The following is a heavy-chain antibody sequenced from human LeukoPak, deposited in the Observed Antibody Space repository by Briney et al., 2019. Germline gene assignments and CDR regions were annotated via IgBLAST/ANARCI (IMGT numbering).Heavy chain of an antibody. CDR2: IYYSGST. CDR1: GGSISSSSYY. CDR3: ARAERWYFDY. Sequence: KTSETLSLTCTVSGGSISSSSYYWGWIRQPPGKGLEWIGSIYYSGSTYYNPSLKSRVTISVDTSKNQFSLKLSSVTAADTAVYYCARAERWYFDYWGQGTLVTVSS. J-gene: IGHJ4*02. D-gene: IGHD2-15*01. V-gene: IGHV4-39*07.